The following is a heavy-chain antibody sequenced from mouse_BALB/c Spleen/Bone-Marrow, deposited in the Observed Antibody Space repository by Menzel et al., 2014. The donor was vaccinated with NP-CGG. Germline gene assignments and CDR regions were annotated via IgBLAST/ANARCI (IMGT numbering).Heavy chain of an antibody. CDR1: GYTFTSYT. D-gene: IGHD2-4*01. CDR2: INPSSGYT. J-gene: IGHJ1*01. V-gene: IGHV1-4*01. CDR3: AIYDYDVRYFDV. Sequence: VQLQQSGAELARPGASVKMSCKASGYTFTSYTTHWVKQRPGQGLEWIGYINPSSGYTNYNQKFKDKATLTADKSSSTAYMQLSSLTSEDSAVYYCAIYDYDVRYFDVWGAGTTVTVSS.